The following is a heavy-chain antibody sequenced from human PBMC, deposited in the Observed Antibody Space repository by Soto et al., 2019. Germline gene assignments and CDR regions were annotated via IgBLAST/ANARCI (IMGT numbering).Heavy chain of an antibody. CDR2: INPGGGST. Sequence: VQLVQSGAEVKKPGASVKVSCTASGYIFISYYIHWMRQAPGQGLEWMGIINPGGGSTSYAEKFQGRVTMTRDTSTSTVYMELSRLRSEETAVYYCARLYCAGDCSIIPGAYYYGMDVWGQGTTVTVSS. CDR1: GYIFISYY. CDR3: ARLYCAGDCSIIPGAYYYGMDV. J-gene: IGHJ6*02. D-gene: IGHD2-21*02. V-gene: IGHV1-46*01.